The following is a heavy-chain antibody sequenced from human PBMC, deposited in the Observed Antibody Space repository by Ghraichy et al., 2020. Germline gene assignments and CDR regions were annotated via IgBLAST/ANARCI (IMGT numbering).Heavy chain of an antibody. Sequence: GGSLRLSCAASGFSFSSYSMNWVRQAPGKGLEWVSYISSSGSTIYYADSVKGRFTISKDNAKNSLFLQMNSLRAEDTAVYYCARDAGGALEMFFDPWGQGTLVTVSS. CDR2: ISSSGSTI. V-gene: IGHV3-48*01. CDR3: ARDAGGALEMFFDP. CDR1: GFSFSSYS. D-gene: IGHD2-8*02. J-gene: IGHJ5*02.